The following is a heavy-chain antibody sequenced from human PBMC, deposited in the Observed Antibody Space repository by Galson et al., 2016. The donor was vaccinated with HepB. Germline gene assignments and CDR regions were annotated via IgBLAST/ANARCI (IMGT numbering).Heavy chain of an antibody. CDR3: AKGRWDFDS. V-gene: IGHV3-30*18. Sequence: SLRVSCAASGFTFSTYGMHWVRQAPGKGLEWVAFITYDGKSEYYADSVKGRVTISRDNSKNTLYLQMHSLRGEDTAVYDCAKGRWDFDSWGQGTPVTVSS. J-gene: IGHJ4*02. CDR2: ITYDGKSE. CDR1: GFTFSTYG. D-gene: IGHD5-24*01.